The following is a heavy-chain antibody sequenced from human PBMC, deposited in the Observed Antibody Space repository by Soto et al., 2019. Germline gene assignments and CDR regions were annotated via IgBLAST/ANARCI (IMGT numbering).Heavy chain of an antibody. CDR3: AREGSSGYSGLYYYYGMDV. D-gene: IGHD3-22*01. CDR2: IYYTGST. Sequence: SETLSLTCTVSGRPITGDYWGWIRQPPGKALEYIGHIYYTGSTRYNPSLTSRVTISLDTSREQFSLKLTSVTAADTAMYYCAREGSSGYSGLYYYYGMDVWGQGTTVTVSS. V-gene: IGHV4-59*01. J-gene: IGHJ6*02. CDR1: GRPITGDY.